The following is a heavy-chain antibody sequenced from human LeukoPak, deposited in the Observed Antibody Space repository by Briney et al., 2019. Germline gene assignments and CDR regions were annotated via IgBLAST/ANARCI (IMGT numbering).Heavy chain of an antibody. CDR1: GGTFSSYA. J-gene: IGHJ5*02. V-gene: IGHV1-69*04. CDR2: IIPILGIA. CDR3: AKAFGPYEGGDNWFDP. Sequence: SVKVSCKASGGTFSSYAISWVRQAPGQGLEWMGRIIPILGIANYAQKFQGRVTITADKSTSTAYMELSSLRSEDTAVYYCAKAFGPYEGGDNWFDPWGQGTLVTVSS. D-gene: IGHD3-16*01.